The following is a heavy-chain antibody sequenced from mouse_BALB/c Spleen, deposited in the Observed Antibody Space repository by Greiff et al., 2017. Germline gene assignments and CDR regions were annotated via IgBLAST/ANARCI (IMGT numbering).Heavy chain of an antibody. CDR1: GFTFSSYG. CDR2: INSNGGST. Sequence: EVKLVESGGGLVQPGGSLKLSCAASGFTFSSYGMSWVRQTPDKRLELVATINSNGGSTYYPDSVKGRFTISRDNAKNTLYLQMSSLKSEVTAMYYCARDKYGNPFDYWGQGTTLTVSS. V-gene: IGHV5-6-3*01. CDR3: ARDKYGNPFDY. J-gene: IGHJ2*01. D-gene: IGHD2-10*02.